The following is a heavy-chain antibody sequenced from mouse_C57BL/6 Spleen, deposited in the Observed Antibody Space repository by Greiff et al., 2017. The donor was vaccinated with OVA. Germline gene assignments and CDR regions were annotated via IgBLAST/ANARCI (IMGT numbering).Heavy chain of an antibody. J-gene: IGHJ1*03. D-gene: IGHD2-3*01. Sequence: QVQLQQPGAELVKPGASVKLSCKASGYTFTSYWMHWVKQRPGQGLEWIGMIHPNSGSTNYNETFQSKATLPVDKSSSTAYMQLNSLTSEYSAVYNGARYDGYGERYYEVWGTGTTVTVSS. V-gene: IGHV1-64*01. CDR1: GYTFTSYW. CDR2: IHPNSGST. CDR3: ARYDGYGERYYEV.